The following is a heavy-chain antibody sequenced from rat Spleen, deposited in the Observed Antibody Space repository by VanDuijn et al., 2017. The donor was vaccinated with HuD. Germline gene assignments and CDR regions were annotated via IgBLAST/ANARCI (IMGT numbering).Heavy chain of an antibody. CDR3: TRGWLSPYNWFAY. Sequence: EVQLVESGGGRVQPGRSLKLSCVASGITFNNYWMTWIRQAPGKGLEWVATISSDGSSTYYRDSVKGRFTISRDNAKSTLYLQMDSLRSEDTATYYCTRGWLSPYNWFAYWGQGTLVTVSS. J-gene: IGHJ3*01. CDR2: ISSDGSST. D-gene: IGHD1-12*03. V-gene: IGHV5-31*01. CDR1: GITFNNYW.